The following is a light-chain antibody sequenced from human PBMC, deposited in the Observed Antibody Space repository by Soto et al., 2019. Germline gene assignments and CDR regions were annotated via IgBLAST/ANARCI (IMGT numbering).Light chain of an antibody. V-gene: IGKV1-39*01. J-gene: IGKJ2*01. Sequence: DIQMTQSPSSLSASVGDRVTITCRASQSISSYLNWYQQKQGKAPKLLIYAASSLQSGVPSSFSGSGSATDFTLTISSLQPADFSTYYCQQSYSTPYTFGQGTKLEIK. CDR3: QQSYSTPYT. CDR1: QSISSY. CDR2: AAS.